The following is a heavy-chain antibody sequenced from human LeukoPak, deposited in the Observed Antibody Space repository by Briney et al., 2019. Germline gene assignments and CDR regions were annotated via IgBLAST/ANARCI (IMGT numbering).Heavy chain of an antibody. Sequence: GASGKVSCKASGYTFTSYAMHWGRQAPGQRLEWMGWINAGNGNTKYSQKFQGRVTITRDTSASTAYMELSSLRSEDTAVYYCARDRNPMIGDYWGQGTLVTVSS. CDR3: ARDRNPMIGDY. V-gene: IGHV1-3*01. D-gene: IGHD1-14*01. J-gene: IGHJ4*02. CDR1: GYTFTSYA. CDR2: INAGNGNT.